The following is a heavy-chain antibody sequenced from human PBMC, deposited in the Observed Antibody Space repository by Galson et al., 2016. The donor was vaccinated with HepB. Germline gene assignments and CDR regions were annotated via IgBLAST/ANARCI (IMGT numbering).Heavy chain of an antibody. V-gene: IGHV3-9*01. CDR1: GFTFEDFA. CDR3: ARVSSTSVFAAAWFDP. J-gene: IGHJ5*02. D-gene: IGHD6-25*01. Sequence: SLRLSCAASGFTFEDFAMHWVRQTPGRCLEWVSGISWNSGTIVYADSVKGRFTISRDNAKSSLYLQMNSLRPEDTAFYFCARVSSTSVFAAAWFDPRGQGALVTVSS. CDR2: ISWNSGTI.